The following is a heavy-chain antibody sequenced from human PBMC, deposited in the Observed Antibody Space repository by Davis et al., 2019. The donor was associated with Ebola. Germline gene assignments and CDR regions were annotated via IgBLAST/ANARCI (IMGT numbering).Heavy chain of an antibody. D-gene: IGHD3-3*01. CDR2: MNPNSGNT. CDR1: GYTFTSYD. CDR3: AKVAVPYYDFWSGASPPEDS. V-gene: IGHV1-8*01. J-gene: IGHJ4*02. Sequence: AASVKVSCKASGYTFTSYDINWVRQATGQGLEWMGWMNPNSGNTGYEQKFQGRVIMTRNTSISTAYMELSSLRSEDTAVYYCAKVAVPYYDFWSGASPPEDSWGQGTLVTASS.